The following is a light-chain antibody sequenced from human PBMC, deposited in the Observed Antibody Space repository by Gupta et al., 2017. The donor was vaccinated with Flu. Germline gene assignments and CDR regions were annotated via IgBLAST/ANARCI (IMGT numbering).Light chain of an antibody. CDR2: DVT. V-gene: IGLV2-8*01. CDR1: NSDIGDYNY. CDR3: VSYAGNLL. J-gene: IGLJ3*02. Sequence: TGTNSDIGDYNYVSWYQQHPGKPPKLMIYDVTKRPSGVPDRFSGSKSGYTASLTVSRLQAEDEAHYYCVSYAGNLLFGGGTWLTVI.